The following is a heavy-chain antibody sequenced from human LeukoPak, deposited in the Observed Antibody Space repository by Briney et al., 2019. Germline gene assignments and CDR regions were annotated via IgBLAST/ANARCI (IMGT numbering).Heavy chain of an antibody. CDR3: ATTSPGPDYGDYDYFDY. CDR2: IYPGDSDT. V-gene: IGHV5-51*01. Sequence: GESLQISCQGSGYSFTSYWIGWVRQMPGKGLEWMGIIYPGDSDTRYSPSFQGQVTISADKSISTAYLQWSSLKASDTAMYYCATTSPGPDYGDYDYFDYWGQGTLVTVSS. CDR1: GYSFTSYW. D-gene: IGHD4-17*01. J-gene: IGHJ4*02.